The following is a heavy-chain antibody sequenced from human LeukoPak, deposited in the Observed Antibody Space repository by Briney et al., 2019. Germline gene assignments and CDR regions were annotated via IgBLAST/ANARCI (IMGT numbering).Heavy chain of an antibody. Sequence: ASVKVSCKASGYKFATYDISWVRQAPGQGLEWMGWISTYSGNTNYAQKLQGRVTMTTDTSTSTAYMDLRNLKSDDTAVYYCARDRDGSGDVFDPWGQGTLVTVSS. CDR1: GYKFATYD. J-gene: IGHJ5*02. V-gene: IGHV1-18*01. CDR2: ISTYSGNT. D-gene: IGHD3-10*01. CDR3: ARDRDGSGDVFDP.